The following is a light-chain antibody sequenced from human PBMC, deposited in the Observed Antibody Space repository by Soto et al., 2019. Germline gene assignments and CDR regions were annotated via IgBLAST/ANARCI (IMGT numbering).Light chain of an antibody. V-gene: IGLV2-23*01. Sequence: QSALTQPPSASGSPGQSVTISCTGTSSDVGGYNYVSWFQQHPGKAPKLIIYEGSERPSGVSNRFSGSKSGNTASLTISGLQAEDEADYYCCSYAGSSTYVFGTGTKVTVL. J-gene: IGLJ1*01. CDR3: CSYAGSSTYV. CDR2: EGS. CDR1: SSDVGGYNY.